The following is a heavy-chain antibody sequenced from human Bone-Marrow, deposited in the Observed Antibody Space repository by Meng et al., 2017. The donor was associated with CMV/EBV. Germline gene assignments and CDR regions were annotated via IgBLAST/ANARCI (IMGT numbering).Heavy chain of an antibody. D-gene: IGHD6-6*01. CDR2: ISGSGGST. V-gene: IGHV3-23*01. Sequence: GESLKIPCAASGFTFSSYAMSWVRQAPGKGLEWVSAISGSGGSTYYADSVKGRFTISRDNSKNTLYLQMNSLRAEDTAVYYCAKDLILDKYSSSRYGMDVWGQGTTVTVSS. CDR3: AKDLILDKYSSSRYGMDV. J-gene: IGHJ6*02. CDR1: GFTFSSYA.